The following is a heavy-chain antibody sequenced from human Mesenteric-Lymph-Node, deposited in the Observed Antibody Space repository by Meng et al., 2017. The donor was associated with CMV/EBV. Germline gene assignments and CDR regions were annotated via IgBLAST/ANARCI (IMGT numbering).Heavy chain of an antibody. Sequence: ASVKVSCKASGYTFTGYYMHWVRQAPGQGLEWMGWINPNSGGTNYAQKFQGRVTMTRDTATSTAYMELSSLTSEDTAVYYCARGNDYTKYRERGGYYFGLTVWGQGTTVTVSS. V-gene: IGHV1-2*02. CDR2: INPNSGGT. D-gene: IGHD3-16*01. CDR3: ARGNDYTKYRERGGYYFGLTV. J-gene: IGHJ6*02. CDR1: GYTFTGYY.